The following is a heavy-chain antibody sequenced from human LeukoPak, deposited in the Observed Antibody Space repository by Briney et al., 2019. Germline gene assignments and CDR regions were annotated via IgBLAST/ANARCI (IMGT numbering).Heavy chain of an antibody. CDR2: ISSSSCYI. D-gene: IGHD1-26*01. CDR3: ARTYPGSYSFGY. J-gene: IGHJ4*02. V-gene: IGHV3-21*03. CDR1: GFTFSSYS. Sequence: GGSLRLSCAASGFTFSSYSMNWVRQAPGKGLEWFSSISSSSCYIYSADSTKGRFTISRDNAKNTLYLQMNSLRGEDTAVYYCARTYPGSYSFGYWCQGTLVTVSS.